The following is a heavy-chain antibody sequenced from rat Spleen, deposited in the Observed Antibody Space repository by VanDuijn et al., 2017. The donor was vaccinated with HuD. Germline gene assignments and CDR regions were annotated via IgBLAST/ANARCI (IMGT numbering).Heavy chain of an antibody. CDR1: GFNFNDYW. Sequence: EVKLVESGGGLVQPGRSLKLSCAASGFNFNDYWMAWVWQAPGKGLEWIGEINKGSSTINYTPSLKDKFTISRDNAQNTLYLQMSKLGSEDTAIYYCARAGITIAPITGPFAYWGQGTLVTVSS. CDR3: ARAGITIAPITGPFAY. V-gene: IGHV4-2*01. D-gene: IGHD1-2*01. CDR2: INKGSSTI. J-gene: IGHJ3*01.